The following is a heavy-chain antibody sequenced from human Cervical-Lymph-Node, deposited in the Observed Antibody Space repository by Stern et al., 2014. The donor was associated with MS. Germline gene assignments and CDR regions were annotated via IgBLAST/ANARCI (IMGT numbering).Heavy chain of an antibody. CDR3: SRPGTAVSGTFPLDF. Sequence: EMQLVESGGGLVQPGGSLRLSCATSGFTFGTFSMNWVRQAPGKGLEWVSYITNTGDIIYYADSVKGRFIISRDNAKNSLYLQMNNLRDDDTAVYYCSRPGTAVSGTFPLDFWGQGTLVTVSS. CDR2: ITNTGDII. J-gene: IGHJ4*02. V-gene: IGHV3-48*02. CDR1: GFTFGTFS. D-gene: IGHD6-19*01.